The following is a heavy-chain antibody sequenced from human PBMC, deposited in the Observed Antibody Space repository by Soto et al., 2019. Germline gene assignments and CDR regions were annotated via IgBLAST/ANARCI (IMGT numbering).Heavy chain of an antibody. D-gene: IGHD6-13*01. J-gene: IGHJ6*02. CDR2: INPSGGST. CDR1: GYTFTSYY. Sequence: ASVKVSCKASGYTFTSYYMHWVRQAPGQGLEWMGIINPSGGSTSYAQKFQGRVTMTRDTSTSTVYMELSSLRSEDTAVYYCACSIAADEAGTQGWYYYYGMEVWGQGTTVTVS. V-gene: IGHV1-46*01. CDR3: ACSIAADEAGTQGWYYYYGMEV.